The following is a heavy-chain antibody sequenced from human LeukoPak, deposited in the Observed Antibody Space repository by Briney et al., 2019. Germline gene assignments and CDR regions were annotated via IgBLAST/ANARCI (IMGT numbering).Heavy chain of an antibody. CDR2: ISSSSSTI. Sequence: GASLRLSCAASGFTLSRSSVHWVRQARGKGLEWVSYISSSSSTISYADSVKGRFTISRDNAKNSLYLQMNSLRDEDTAVYYCARDEAYAFDIWGQGTMVTVSS. CDR1: GFTLSRSS. J-gene: IGHJ3*02. CDR3: ARDEAYAFDI. V-gene: IGHV3-48*02.